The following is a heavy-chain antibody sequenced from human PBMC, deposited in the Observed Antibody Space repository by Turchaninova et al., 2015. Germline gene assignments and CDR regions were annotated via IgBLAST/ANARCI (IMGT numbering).Heavy chain of an antibody. D-gene: IGHD3-22*01. V-gene: IGHV4-59*08. CDR3: ARRPKQAYYYDSSGYTDDAFDI. CDR1: VASTRSNT. CDR2: IYSRGST. J-gene: IGHJ3*02. Sequence: QVHLQELGPGLVKPSEPLSLTCTALVASTRSNTWAWYRQPPGKGLEWIGMIYSRGSTNYNPSLKSRVTISVDTSKNQFSLKLSSVTAADTAVYYCARRPKQAYYYDSSGYTDDAFDIWGQGTMVTVSS.